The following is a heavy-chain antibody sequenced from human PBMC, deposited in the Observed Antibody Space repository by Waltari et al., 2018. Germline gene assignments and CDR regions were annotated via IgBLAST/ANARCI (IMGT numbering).Heavy chain of an antibody. D-gene: IGHD6-19*01. Sequence: QVYLVESGGGVVQPGTSLRLSCAASGFPFSNYAMHWVRQAPGKGLGWVGILSYDGNSKYYADSVKGRFTISRDNSKNTVFLQMKNLRPEDTAVFYCARDVALAGSRYIDSWCQGTVVTVSS. CDR1: GFPFSNYA. J-gene: IGHJ4*02. V-gene: IGHV3-30*04. CDR3: ARDVALAGSRYIDS. CDR2: LSYDGNSK.